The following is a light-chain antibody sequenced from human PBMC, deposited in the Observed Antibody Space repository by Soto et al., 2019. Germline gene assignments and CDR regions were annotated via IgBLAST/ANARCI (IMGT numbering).Light chain of an antibody. Sequence: IVMTQSPATLSVSLGERATLSRRASQSINSNLAWYQQKPGQAPRLLMFRASIRATGFPARFSGSGSGTEFNITISSLQSEDSAVYYCQQYNNWPRATFGGGTKVEIK. CDR1: QSINSN. J-gene: IGKJ4*01. CDR3: QQYNNWPRAT. CDR2: RAS. V-gene: IGKV3-15*01.